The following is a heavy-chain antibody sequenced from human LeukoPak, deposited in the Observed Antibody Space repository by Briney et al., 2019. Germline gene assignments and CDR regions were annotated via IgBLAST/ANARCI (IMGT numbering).Heavy chain of an antibody. V-gene: IGHV3-23*01. J-gene: IGHJ3*02. D-gene: IGHD1-26*01. Sequence: GGSLRLSCAASGFTFSSYTMYWVRQAPGKGLEWVSLISGITTNTYYADSVKGRFTISRDNSKNTLDLQMNSLRAEDTAGYYCAKHLLVGGTRGAYAFEIWGRGTMVTVSS. CDR3: AKHLLVGGTRGAYAFEI. CDR2: ISGITTNT. CDR1: GFTFSSYT.